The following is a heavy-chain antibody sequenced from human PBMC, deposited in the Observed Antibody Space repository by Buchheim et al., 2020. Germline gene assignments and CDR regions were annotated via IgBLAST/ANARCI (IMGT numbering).Heavy chain of an antibody. D-gene: IGHD5-12*01. Sequence: QVQLVESGGGLVKPGGSLRLSCAASGFTFSDYYMSWIRQAPGKGLEWVSYISSSSSYTNYADSVTGRFTISRDNAKNSLYLQMNSLRAEDTAVYYCARVRGERVLRLLGYYYYGMDVWGQGTT. CDR1: GFTFSDYY. CDR2: ISSSSSYT. CDR3: ARVRGERVLRLLGYYYYGMDV. V-gene: IGHV3-11*06. J-gene: IGHJ6*02.